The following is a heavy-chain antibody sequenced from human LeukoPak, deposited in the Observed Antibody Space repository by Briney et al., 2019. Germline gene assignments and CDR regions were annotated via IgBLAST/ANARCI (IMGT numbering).Heavy chain of an antibody. CDR2: IKGSGDST. CDR1: GFTFSSYA. CDR3: AKGEVVPAAIYGMDV. V-gene: IGHV3-23*01. Sequence: GGSLRLSCAASGFTFSSYAMNWVRQAPGKGPEWVSLIKGSGDSTYYADSVRGRFTISRDNSKNTLYLQMNSLRGEDTAVYYCAKGEVVPAAIYGMDVWGQGTTVTVPS. J-gene: IGHJ6*02. D-gene: IGHD2-2*02.